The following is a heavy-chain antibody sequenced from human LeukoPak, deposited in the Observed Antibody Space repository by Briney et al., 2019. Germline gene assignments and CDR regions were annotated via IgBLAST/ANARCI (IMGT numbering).Heavy chain of an antibody. CDR1: GGSFSGYY. V-gene: IGHV4-34*01. J-gene: IGHJ4*02. CDR2: INHSGST. CDR3: ARGAYCSSTSCYGFDY. Sequence: PSETLSLTCAVYGGSFSGYYWSWIRQPPGKGLEWIGEINHSGSTNYNPPLKSRVTISVDTSRNQFSLKLSPVTAADTAVYYCARGAYCSSTSCYGFDYWGQGTLVTVSS. D-gene: IGHD2-2*01.